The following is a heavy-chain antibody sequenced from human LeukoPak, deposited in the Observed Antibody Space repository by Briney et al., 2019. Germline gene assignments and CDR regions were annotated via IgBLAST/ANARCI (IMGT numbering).Heavy chain of an antibody. Sequence: GGSLRLSCAASGFTFSSYAMGWVRQAPGKGLEWVSAISGSGGSTYYADSVKGRFTISRDNSKNTLYLQMNSLRAEDTAVYYCAKYTGTYYYDSSGSWYFDLWGRGTLVTVSS. J-gene: IGHJ2*01. D-gene: IGHD3-22*01. V-gene: IGHV3-23*01. CDR2: ISGSGGST. CDR1: GFTFSSYA. CDR3: AKYTGTYYYDSSGSWYFDL.